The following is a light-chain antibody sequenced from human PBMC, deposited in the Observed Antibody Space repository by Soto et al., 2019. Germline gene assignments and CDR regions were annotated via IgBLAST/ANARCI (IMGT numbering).Light chain of an antibody. V-gene: IGLV4-60*02. CDR2: LEGSGSY. J-gene: IGLJ3*02. Sequence: QLVLTQSSSASASLGSSVKLTCTLSSGHSSYIIAWHQQQPGKAPRYLMKLEGSGSYNKGSGVPDRFSGSSSGADRYLTISNLQFEDEADYYCETWDSNIHWVFVGGTKHTVL. CDR1: SGHSSYI. CDR3: ETWDSNIHWV.